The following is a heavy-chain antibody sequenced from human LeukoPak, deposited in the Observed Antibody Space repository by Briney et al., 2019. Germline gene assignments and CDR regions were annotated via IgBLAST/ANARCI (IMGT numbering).Heavy chain of an antibody. CDR1: GGSISSYY. J-gene: IGHJ4*02. V-gene: IGHV4-59*08. D-gene: IGHD3-3*01. CDR3: ARALGYDFWSGSSYNLDY. Sequence: PSETLSLTCTVSGGSISSYYWSWIRQPPGKGVEWIGYIYYSGSTNYNPSLKSRITISGGTSKNQFSLKLSSVTAADTAVYYCARALGYDFWSGSSYNLDYWGQGALVTVSS. CDR2: IYYSGST.